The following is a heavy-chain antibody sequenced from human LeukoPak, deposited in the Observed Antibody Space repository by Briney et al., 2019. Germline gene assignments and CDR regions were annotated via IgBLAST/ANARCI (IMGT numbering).Heavy chain of an antibody. CDR2: MNPNSGNT. J-gene: IGHJ3*02. CDR1: GYTFTSYD. V-gene: IGHV1-8*01. D-gene: IGHD2/OR15-2a*01. Sequence: GASVKVSCKASGYTFTSYDINWVRQATGQGLEWMGWMNPNSGNTGYAQKFQGRVTMTRNTSISTAYMELSSLRSEDTAVYYCARGLKSFLGDAFDIWGQGTMVTVSS. CDR3: ARGLKSFLGDAFDI.